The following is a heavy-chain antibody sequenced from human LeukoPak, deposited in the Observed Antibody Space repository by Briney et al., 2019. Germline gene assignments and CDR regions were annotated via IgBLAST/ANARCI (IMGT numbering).Heavy chain of an antibody. CDR2: ISSNGGST. V-gene: IGHV3-64*01. CDR3: ARGRGCSSMSCYPDY. J-gene: IGHJ4*02. D-gene: IGHD2-2*01. CDR1: GFTFSSYA. Sequence: PGGSLRLSCAASGFTFSSYAMHWVRQAPGKGLEYVSAISSNGGSTYYANSVKGRFTISRDNAKNSLYLQMNSLRAEDTAVYYCARGRGCSSMSCYPDYWGQGTLVTVSS.